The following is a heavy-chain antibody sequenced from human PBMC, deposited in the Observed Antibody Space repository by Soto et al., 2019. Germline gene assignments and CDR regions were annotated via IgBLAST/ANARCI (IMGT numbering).Heavy chain of an antibody. J-gene: IGHJ4*02. CDR1: GGSFSGYY. Sequence: SETLSLTCAVYGGSFSGYYWSWIRQPPGKGLEWIGEINHSGSTNYNSSLKSRVTISVDTSKSQFSLKLSSVTAADTAVYYCARGRIRWNYYLDYWGQGTLVTVSS. CDR2: INHSGST. CDR3: ARGRIRWNYYLDY. V-gene: IGHV4-34*01. D-gene: IGHD1-7*01.